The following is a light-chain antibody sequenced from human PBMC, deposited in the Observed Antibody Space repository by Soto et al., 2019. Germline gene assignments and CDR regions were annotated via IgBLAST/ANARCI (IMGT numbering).Light chain of an antibody. Sequence: EIVLTQSPATLSLSPGERATLYCRASQSVSSYLAWYQQKPGQSPRLLIYDASNRATGIPARFSGSGSGTDFTLTIGSLEPEDFAVYYCQQRSNWPTFGQGTKVDIK. J-gene: IGKJ1*01. CDR3: QQRSNWPT. CDR2: DAS. V-gene: IGKV3-11*01. CDR1: QSVSSY.